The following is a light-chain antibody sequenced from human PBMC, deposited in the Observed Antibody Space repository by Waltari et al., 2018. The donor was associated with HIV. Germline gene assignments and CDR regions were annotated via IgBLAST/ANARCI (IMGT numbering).Light chain of an antibody. J-gene: IGLJ1*01. CDR1: SSDVGSYNL. Sequence: QSALTQPASVYGSPGQSITISCTGTSSDVGSYNLVSWYQQHPGKAPKLMIYEGSKLPSVVSNRFSCSKSGNTASLTISGLQAEDEADYYCCSYAGSSLYVFGTGTKVTVL. V-gene: IGLV2-23*01. CDR3: CSYAGSSLYV. CDR2: EGS.